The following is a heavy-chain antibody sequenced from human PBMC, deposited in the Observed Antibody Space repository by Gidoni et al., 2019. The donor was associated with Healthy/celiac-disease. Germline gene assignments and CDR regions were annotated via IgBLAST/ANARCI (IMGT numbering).Heavy chain of an antibody. J-gene: IGHJ4*02. D-gene: IGHD3-16*01. CDR3: ARGGGNFDY. CDR2: IKQDGSDK. Sequence: EVQLVESGGGLVQPGGSLRLSCAASGFTSGSYWMSWVRQAPGKGLEWLANIKQDGSDKNYVDSVKGRFTISRDNAKNSLYLKMNSLRAEETAVYYCARGGGNFDYWGQGTLVTVSS. CDR1: GFTSGSYW. V-gene: IGHV3-7*01.